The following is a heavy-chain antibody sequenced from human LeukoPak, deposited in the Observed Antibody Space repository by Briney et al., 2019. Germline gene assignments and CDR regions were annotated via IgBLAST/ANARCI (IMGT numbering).Heavy chain of an antibody. CDR3: VRDRCSGGSCRLFDF. CDR1: GFTFGTYA. J-gene: IGHJ4*02. D-gene: IGHD2-15*01. V-gene: IGHV3-33*01. CDR2: MWSDGDNR. Sequence: GGSLRLSCAAAGFTFGTYAMHWVRQAPGKGLEWVAVMWSDGDNRYYADSVKGRFTISRDNSKNTLYLEMNSLRAEDTAVYYCVRDRCSGGSCRLFDFWGQGALVTVSS.